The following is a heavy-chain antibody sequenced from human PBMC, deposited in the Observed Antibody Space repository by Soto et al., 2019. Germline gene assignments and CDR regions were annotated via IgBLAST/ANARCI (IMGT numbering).Heavy chain of an antibody. CDR2: IYYSGNT. CDR3: ARLPGIKTVRRAY. CDR1: GGSISSPSYY. V-gene: IGHV4-39*01. J-gene: IGHJ4*02. D-gene: IGHD3-10*01. Sequence: QLQLQESGPGLVKPSENLSLTCSVSGGSISSPSYYWGWIRQPPGKGLEWIGSIYYSGNTSYIPSLMSRVNISLDTSMTQCPLKRTPVTAADTTVYFCARLPGIKTVRRAYWGQGALVTVSS.